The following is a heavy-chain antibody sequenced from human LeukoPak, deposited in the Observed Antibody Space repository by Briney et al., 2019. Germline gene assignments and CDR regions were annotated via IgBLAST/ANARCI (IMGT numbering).Heavy chain of an antibody. Sequence: SETLSLTCTVSGGSISSSSYYWGWIRQPPGKGLEWIGSIYYSGSTYYNPSLKSRVTISVDTSKNQFSLKLSSVTAADTAVYYCARRGGNWNYANWFDPWGQGTLVTVSS. CDR3: ARRGGNWNYANWFDP. CDR1: GGSISSSSYY. CDR2: IYYSGST. D-gene: IGHD1-7*01. V-gene: IGHV4-39*01. J-gene: IGHJ5*02.